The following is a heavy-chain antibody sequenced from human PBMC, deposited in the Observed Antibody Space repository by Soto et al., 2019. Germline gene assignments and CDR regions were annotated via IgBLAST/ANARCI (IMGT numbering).Heavy chain of an antibody. CDR3: ATTYERREMATITRFDP. J-gene: IGHJ5*02. V-gene: IGHV3-7*05. D-gene: IGHD5-12*01. Sequence: HPGGSLRLSCAASGFTFSSYWMSWVRQAPGKGLEWVANIKRDGSEKYYVDSVKGRFTISRDNAKNSLYLQMNSLRAEDTAVYYCATTYERREMATITRFDPWGQGTLVTVSS. CDR1: GFTFSSYW. CDR2: IKRDGSEK.